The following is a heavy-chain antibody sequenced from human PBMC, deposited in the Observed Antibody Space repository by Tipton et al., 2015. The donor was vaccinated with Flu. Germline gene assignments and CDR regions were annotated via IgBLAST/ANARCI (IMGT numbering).Heavy chain of an antibody. CDR1: GGSVSSGSYY. CDR3: ARDRPVRVSSGWYRAFDI. Sequence: TLSLTCTVSGGSVSSGSYYWSWIRQPPGKGLEWIGYIYYSGSTNYNPSLKSRVTISVDTSKNQFSLKLSSVTAADTAVLYCARDRPVRVSSGWYRAFDIGGQGTMVTFSS. V-gene: IGHV4-61*01. J-gene: IGHJ3*02. CDR2: IYYSGST. D-gene: IGHD6-19*01.